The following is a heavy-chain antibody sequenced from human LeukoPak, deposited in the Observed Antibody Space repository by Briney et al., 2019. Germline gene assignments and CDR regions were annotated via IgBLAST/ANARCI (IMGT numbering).Heavy chain of an antibody. D-gene: IGHD4-17*01. CDR1: GFTFDDYA. J-gene: IGHJ6*02. CDR3: ATSYGDSCYYYYGMDV. V-gene: IGHV3-43*02. Sequence: GGSLRLSCAASGFTFDDYAMYCLRQAPGKGLEWVSLISGDGGSTYYADSVKGRFTISRDNSQNSLYLQMNSLRTEDTALYYCATSYGDSCYYYYGMDVWGQGTTVTVSS. CDR2: ISGDGGST.